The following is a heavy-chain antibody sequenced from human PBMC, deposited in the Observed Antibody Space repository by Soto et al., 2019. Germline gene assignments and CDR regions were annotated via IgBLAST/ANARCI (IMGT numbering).Heavy chain of an antibody. CDR3: ARVANYFGSPQVLYAMDV. V-gene: IGHV1-69*12. CDR1: GGTFSSYA. Sequence: QVQLVQSGAEVKKPGSSVKVSCKASGGTFSSYAISWVRQAPGQGLEWMGGIIPMFGTADYAQKVQGRVTSTADESPSTAYMELSSLRSEDTAVYCCARVANYFGSPQVLYAMDVWGQGTTVTVSS. CDR2: IIPMFGTA. D-gene: IGHD3-10*01. J-gene: IGHJ6*02.